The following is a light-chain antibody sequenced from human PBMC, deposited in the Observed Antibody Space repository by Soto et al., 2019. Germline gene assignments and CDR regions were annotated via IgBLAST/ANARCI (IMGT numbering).Light chain of an antibody. Sequence: EILFTQSPGTLSLSPGERATLSCRASQSLGSIYLAWYQQKTGKAPRLLIYDASDRDTGIPARFSGRGSGTDFTLPLSRLETEDFQVYYCQQRSNWPLTFGGGTKVDIK. CDR3: QQRSNWPLT. CDR1: QSLGSIY. CDR2: DAS. V-gene: IGKV3D-20*02. J-gene: IGKJ4*01.